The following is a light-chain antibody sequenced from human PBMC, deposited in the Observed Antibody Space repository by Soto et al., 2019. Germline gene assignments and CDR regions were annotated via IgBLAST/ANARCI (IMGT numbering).Light chain of an antibody. CDR1: SSNVGNYDL. Sequence: QSALAQPASVSGSPGQSITSSCTGTSSNVGNYDLVSWYQHHPGEAPKLIIFEVTERPSGISDRFSGSKSGNTASLTISGLQAEVEAHYYCCSYAGSSTSVFGGGTKLTVL. J-gene: IGLJ2*01. CDR2: EVT. V-gene: IGLV2-23*02. CDR3: CSYAGSSTSV.